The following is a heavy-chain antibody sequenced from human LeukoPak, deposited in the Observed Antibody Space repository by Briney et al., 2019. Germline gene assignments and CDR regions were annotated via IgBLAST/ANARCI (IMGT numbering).Heavy chain of an antibody. J-gene: IGHJ4*02. CDR1: GVPFRSYA. Sequence: PGGSLRLSCGASGVPFRSYAMSWVRQAPGKGLEWVSLISDYATYTAYADSVRGRFTISRDNSKSTLYVQMNNVRVADRAEYYCAKHYCSGGGCDYLDYWGQGTLVTVSS. V-gene: IGHV3-23*01. D-gene: IGHD6-19*01. CDR2: ISDYATYT. CDR3: AKHYCSGGGCDYLDY.